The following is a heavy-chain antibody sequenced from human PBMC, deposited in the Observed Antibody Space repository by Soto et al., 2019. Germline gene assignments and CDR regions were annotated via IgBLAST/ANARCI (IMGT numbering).Heavy chain of an antibody. D-gene: IGHD6-25*01. Sequence: QVQLQESGPGLVKPSQTLSLTCTVSGGSISSGDYYWSCIRQPQGKGLEWIGYIYYSGSTYYNPSLKRRVTISVDTSNNQFTMMLSSVTAAYTAVYYCARASGARYFDAWGQGTLVTGSS. V-gene: IGHV4-30-4*01. CDR2: IYYSGST. CDR1: GGSISSGDYY. J-gene: IGHJ4*02. CDR3: ARASGARYFDA.